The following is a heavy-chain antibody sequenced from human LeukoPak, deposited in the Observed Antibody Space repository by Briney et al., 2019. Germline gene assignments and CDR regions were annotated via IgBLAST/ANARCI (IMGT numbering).Heavy chain of an antibody. Sequence: PGGSLRLSCAASGFTFSSYAMSWVRQAPGKGLEWVSAISGSGGSTYYADSVKGRFTISRDNSKNTLYLQMNSLRAEDTAAYYCAKDTGDFMAWDYYGMDVWGQGTTVTVSS. D-gene: IGHD3-10*01. CDR1: GFTFSSYA. V-gene: IGHV3-23*01. CDR3: AKDTGDFMAWDYYGMDV. CDR2: ISGSGGST. J-gene: IGHJ6*02.